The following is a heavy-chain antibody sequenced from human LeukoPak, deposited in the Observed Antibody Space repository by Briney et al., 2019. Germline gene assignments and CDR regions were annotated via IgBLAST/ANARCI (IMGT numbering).Heavy chain of an antibody. V-gene: IGHV3-23*01. CDR2: ISGSGGST. J-gene: IGHJ4*02. Sequence: PGGCLRLSCAASGFTFSSYAMSWVRQAPGKGLEWVSAISGSGGSTYYADSVKGRFTISRDNSKNTLYLQMNSLRAEDTAVYYCAKDSVIRYYYDSSAPDYWGQGTLVTVSS. CDR3: AKDSVIRYYYDSSAPDY. D-gene: IGHD3-22*01. CDR1: GFTFSSYA.